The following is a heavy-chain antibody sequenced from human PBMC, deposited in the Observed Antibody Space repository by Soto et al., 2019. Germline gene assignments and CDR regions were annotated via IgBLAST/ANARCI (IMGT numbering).Heavy chain of an antibody. D-gene: IGHD5-12*01. V-gene: IGHV4-34*02. J-gene: IGHJ5*02. CDR2: INHRGST. CDR1: GESFIGYY. Sequence: QVHLQQWGAGLLKPSETLSLTCAVYGESFIGYYWNWMRQPPGQGLEWIGEINHRGSTNYNPSIKSRVTISIDSSKNQFSLKLSSVTAADTSVYYFGRADLVTTNGFDHWGQGTLVTVSA. CDR3: GRADLVTTNGFDH.